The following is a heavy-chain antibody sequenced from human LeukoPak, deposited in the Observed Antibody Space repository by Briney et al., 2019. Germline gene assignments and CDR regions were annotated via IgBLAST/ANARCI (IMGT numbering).Heavy chain of an antibody. J-gene: IGHJ4*02. CDR3: ARGAPPAPDY. CDR2: INHSGST. V-gene: IGHV4-34*01. Sequence: SETLSLTCAFYGGSLSGYYWSWIRQPPGKGLEWIGEINHSGSTNYNPSLKSQVTISVDTSKNQFSLRLSSVTAADTAVYYCARGAPPAPDYWGQGTLVTVSS. CDR1: GGSLSGYY.